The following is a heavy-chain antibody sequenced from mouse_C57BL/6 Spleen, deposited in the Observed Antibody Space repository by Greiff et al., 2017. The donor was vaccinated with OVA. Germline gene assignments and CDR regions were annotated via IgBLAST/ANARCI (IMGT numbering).Heavy chain of an antibody. CDR2: INPSNGGT. CDR3: ARGAGYYGSSLYYFDY. Sequence: QVQLKQSGTELVKPGASVKLSCKASGYTFTSYWMHWVKQRPGQGLEWIGNINPSNGGTNYNEKFKSKATLTVDKSSSTAYMQLSSLTSEDSAVYYCARGAGYYGSSLYYFDYWGQGTTLTVSS. J-gene: IGHJ2*01. V-gene: IGHV1-53*01. D-gene: IGHD1-1*01. CDR1: GYTFTSYW.